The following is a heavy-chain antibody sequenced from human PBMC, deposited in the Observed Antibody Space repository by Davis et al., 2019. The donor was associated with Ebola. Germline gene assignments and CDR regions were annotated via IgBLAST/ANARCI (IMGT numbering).Heavy chain of an antibody. CDR2: IDNDGSST. V-gene: IGHV3-74*01. D-gene: IGHD2-2*01. CDR1: GFAFSNHW. J-gene: IGHJ6*03. CDR3: ARDGIVVVPAATHIYYYYYMDV. Sequence: GESLKISCAASGFAFSNHWIHWVRQGPGKGLVWVSRIDNDGSSTNYADSVKGSFTVSRDNAQNTLYLQMNSLRSEDTAVYYCARDGIVVVPAATHIYYYYYMDVWGKGTTVTVSS.